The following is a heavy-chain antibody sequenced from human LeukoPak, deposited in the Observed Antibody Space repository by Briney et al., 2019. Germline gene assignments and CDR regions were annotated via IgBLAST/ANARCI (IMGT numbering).Heavy chain of an antibody. CDR3: ARYDSSAYDAFDI. CDR1: GFTFSTYA. D-gene: IGHD3-22*01. Sequence: GGSLRLSCAASGFTFSTYAMHWVRQAPGKGLEYVSAISTKGDSTYYADSVKGRFTISRDNSKNTLFLQMGSLRADDMAVYYCARYDSSAYDAFDIWGQGTMVTVSS. CDR2: ISTKGDST. V-gene: IGHV3-64*02. J-gene: IGHJ3*02.